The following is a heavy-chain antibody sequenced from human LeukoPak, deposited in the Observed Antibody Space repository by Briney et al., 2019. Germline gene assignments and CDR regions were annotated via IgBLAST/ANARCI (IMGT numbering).Heavy chain of an antibody. D-gene: IGHD3-10*01. CDR1: GGSVSSGSYY. J-gene: IGHJ4*02. Sequence: SETLSLTCTVSGGSVSSGSYYWSWIRQPPGKGLEWIGYTYYSGSTNYNPSLKSRVTISVDTSKNQFSLKLSSVTAADTAVYYCARVPTLYGSGSYLDYWGQGTLVTASS. CDR2: TYYSGST. CDR3: ARVPTLYGSGSYLDY. V-gene: IGHV4-61*01.